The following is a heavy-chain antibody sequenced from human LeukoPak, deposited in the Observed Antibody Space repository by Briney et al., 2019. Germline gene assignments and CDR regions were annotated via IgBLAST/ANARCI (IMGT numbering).Heavy chain of an antibody. Sequence: SETLSLTCTVSGTSPISSHDYWGWIRQPPVKGLEWIGEINHSGGTNYNPSLKSRVTISVDTSKKQFSLKLSSVTAADTAVYYCARGVDYYGVWGQGTLVTVSS. CDR3: ARGVDYYGV. V-gene: IGHV4-39*07. D-gene: IGHD3-10*01. CDR1: GTSPISSHDY. J-gene: IGHJ4*02. CDR2: INHSGGT.